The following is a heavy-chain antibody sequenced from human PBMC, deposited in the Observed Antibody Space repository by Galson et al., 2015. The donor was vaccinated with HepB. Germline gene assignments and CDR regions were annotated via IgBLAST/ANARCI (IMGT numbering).Heavy chain of an antibody. CDR2: ISSSSSTI. CDR3: VSDYRDGQELLRYYYYYYGMDV. Sequence: SLRLSCAASGFTFSSYSMNWVRQAPGKGLEWVSYISSSSSTIYYADSVKGRFTISRDNAKNSLYLQMNSLRDEDTAVYYCVSDYRDGQELLRYYYYYYGMDVWGQGTTVTVSS. J-gene: IGHJ6*02. D-gene: IGHD1-26*01. V-gene: IGHV3-48*02. CDR1: GFTFSSYS.